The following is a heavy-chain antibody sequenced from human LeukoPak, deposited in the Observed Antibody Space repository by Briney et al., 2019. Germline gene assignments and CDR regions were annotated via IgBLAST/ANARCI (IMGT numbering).Heavy chain of an antibody. V-gene: IGHV1-2*02. D-gene: IGHD3-22*01. CDR1: GYTFTGYY. CDR3: ARDRKRTLYYYDSSALPDY. Sequence: ASVKLSCKASGYTFTGYYMHWVRQAPGQGLEWMGWINPNSGGTSYAQKFQGRVTMTRDTSTSTVYMELSSLRSEDTAVYYCARDRKRTLYYYDSSALPDYWGQGTLVTVSS. CDR2: INPNSGGT. J-gene: IGHJ4*02.